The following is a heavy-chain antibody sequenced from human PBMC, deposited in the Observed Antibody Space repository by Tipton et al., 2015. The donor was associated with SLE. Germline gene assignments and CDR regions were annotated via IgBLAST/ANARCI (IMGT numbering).Heavy chain of an antibody. D-gene: IGHD3/OR15-3a*01. Sequence: SLRLSCAASGLPFRNFWMSWVRQAPGKGLEWVANIKEDGSDKNYVDSVRGRFTISRDNAKNSLYLQMSSLRGEDAALYYCARGPALDSTGYYMDVWGKGTTVTVSS. CDR3: ARGPALDSTGYYMDV. J-gene: IGHJ6*03. V-gene: IGHV3-7*01. CDR1: GLPFRNFW. CDR2: IKEDGSDK.